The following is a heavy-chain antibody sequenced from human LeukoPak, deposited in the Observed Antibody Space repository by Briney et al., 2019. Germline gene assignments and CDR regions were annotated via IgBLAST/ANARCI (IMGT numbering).Heavy chain of an antibody. J-gene: IGHJ3*02. D-gene: IGHD3-22*01. CDR2: ISAYNGNT. CDR3: ARDRRYDSSGMDAFDI. V-gene: IGHV1-18*01. Sequence: GASVKVSCKASGYTFTSYGISWVRQAPRQGLEWMGWISAYNGNTNYAQKLQGRVTMTTDTSTSTAYMELRSLRSDDTAVYYCARDRRYDSSGMDAFDIWGQGTMVTVSS. CDR1: GYTFTSYG.